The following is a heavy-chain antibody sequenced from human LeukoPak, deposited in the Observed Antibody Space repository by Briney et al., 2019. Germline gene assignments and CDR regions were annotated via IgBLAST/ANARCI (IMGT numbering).Heavy chain of an antibody. CDR3: ARHREQQLDNWFDP. V-gene: IGHV5-51*01. CDR2: IYPDDSDT. Sequence: GESLKISCKGFGYRFSSYWIGWVRQMPGKGLELMGIIYPDDSDTRYSPSFQGQVTISVDKSINTTYLQWSSLKASDTAMYYCARHREQQLDNWFDPWGQGTLVTVSS. CDR1: GYRFSSYW. J-gene: IGHJ5*02. D-gene: IGHD6-13*01.